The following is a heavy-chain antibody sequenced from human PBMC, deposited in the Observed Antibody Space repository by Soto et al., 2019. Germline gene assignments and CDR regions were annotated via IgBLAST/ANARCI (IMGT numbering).Heavy chain of an antibody. D-gene: IGHD6-19*01. CDR3: ASWLKTSCWYVLLEGSFDY. V-gene: IGHV3-7*01. CDR1: GFTFSSYW. Sequence: EVQLVESGGGLVQPGGSLRLSCAASGFTFSSYWMTWVRQAPGKGLEWVANIKQDGSAKYYVDSVKGRFTISRDNAKNSLYLQMNGLRAEDTAVYYCASWLKTSCWYVLLEGSFDYWGQGTLVTVSS. CDR2: IKQDGSAK. J-gene: IGHJ4*02.